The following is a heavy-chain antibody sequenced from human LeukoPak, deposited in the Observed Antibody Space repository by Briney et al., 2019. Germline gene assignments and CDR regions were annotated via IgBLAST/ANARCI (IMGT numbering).Heavy chain of an antibody. CDR3: ATAPRSFDAFDI. CDR1: GFIVSSNY. D-gene: IGHD3-16*02. CDR2: IYSGGST. V-gene: IGHV3-53*01. J-gene: IGHJ3*02. Sequence: GGSLRLSCAASGFIVSSNYMSWVRQAPGKGLEWVSVIYSGGSTYYADSVKGRFIISRDNSKNTVYLQMNSLRAEDTAVYYCATAPRSFDAFDIWGQGTMVTVSS.